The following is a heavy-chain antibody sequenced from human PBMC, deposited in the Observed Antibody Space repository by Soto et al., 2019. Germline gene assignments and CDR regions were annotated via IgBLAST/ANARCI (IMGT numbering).Heavy chain of an antibody. Sequence: PSVKVSCKASGYTFTSYGISWVRQAPGQGLEWMGRISAHNGNTNYAQKLQGRVTMTTDTSTSTAYMELRSLRSDDTAVYYCARDGIAAAGTQAFDIWGQGTMVTVSS. V-gene: IGHV1-18*04. CDR3: ARDGIAAAGTQAFDI. D-gene: IGHD6-13*01. J-gene: IGHJ3*02. CDR1: GYTFTSYG. CDR2: ISAHNGNT.